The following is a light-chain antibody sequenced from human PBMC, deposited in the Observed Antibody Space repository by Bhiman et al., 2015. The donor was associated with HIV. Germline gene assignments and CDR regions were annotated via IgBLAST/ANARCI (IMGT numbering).Light chain of an antibody. V-gene: IGLV3-1*01. J-gene: IGLJ1*01. CDR3: QAWDTNTVV. Sequence: SYELTQPPSVSVSPGQTASITCSGDKLGDKYTCWYQQKPGQSPVLVIYQDTKRPSGIPERFSGSNSGNTATLTINGTQGMDEAAYYCQAWDTNTVVFGTGTKVTVL. CDR2: QDT. CDR1: KLGDKY.